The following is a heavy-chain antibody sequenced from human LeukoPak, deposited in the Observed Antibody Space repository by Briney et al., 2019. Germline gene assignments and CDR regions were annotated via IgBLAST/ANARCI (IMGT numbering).Heavy chain of an antibody. D-gene: IGHD3-10*01. CDR3: GSMVREGEDS. V-gene: IGHV3-21*01. CDR2: ITSSSNYI. J-gene: IGHJ4*02. CDR1: GFTFSSYW. Sequence: GGSLRLSCAASGFTFSSYWMHWVRQAPGKGLEWVSSITSSSNYIYYADSVKGRFTISRDNAKNSLYLQMNSLRAEDTAVYYCGSMVREGEDSWGQGTLVTVSS.